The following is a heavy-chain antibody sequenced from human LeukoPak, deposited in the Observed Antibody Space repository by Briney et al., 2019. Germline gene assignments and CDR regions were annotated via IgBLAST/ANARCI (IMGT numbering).Heavy chain of an antibody. D-gene: IGHD1-26*01. Sequence: GGSLRLSCAASGFTFSSYWMSWVRQAPGKGLEWVANMKQDGSEKYYVDSVKGRFTVSRDNAKNSLYLQMNSLRAEDTAVYYCARDRNTGSSYENLFEYWGQGSLVTVSS. J-gene: IGHJ4*02. CDR1: GFTFSSYW. CDR3: ARDRNTGSSYENLFEY. V-gene: IGHV3-7*01. CDR2: MKQDGSEK.